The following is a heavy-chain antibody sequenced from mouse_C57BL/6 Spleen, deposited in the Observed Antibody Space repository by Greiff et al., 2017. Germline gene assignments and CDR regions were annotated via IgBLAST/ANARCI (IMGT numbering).Heavy chain of an antibody. CDR1: GYSITSGYY. Sequence: EVKLVESGPGLVKPSQSLSLTCSVTGYSITSGYYWNWIRQFPGNKLEWMGYISYDGSNNYNPSLKNRISITRDTSKNQFFLKLNSVTTEDTATYYCAREGHYDYDYAMDYWGQGTSVTVSS. D-gene: IGHD2-4*01. V-gene: IGHV3-6*01. CDR3: AREGHYDYDYAMDY. CDR2: ISYDGSN. J-gene: IGHJ4*01.